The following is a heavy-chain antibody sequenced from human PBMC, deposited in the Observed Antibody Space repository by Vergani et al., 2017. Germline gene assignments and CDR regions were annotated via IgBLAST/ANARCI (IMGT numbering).Heavy chain of an antibody. D-gene: IGHD4-23*01. Sequence: QVQLVQSGAEVKKPGSSVKVSCKASGGTFSSYAISWVRQAPGQGLEWMEGIIPIFGTANYAQKFQGTVTITADESTSTAYMGLSSLRSEDTAVYYCAREIPDDYGGLTSKPNAFDIWGQGKMVTVSS. CDR1: GGTFSSYA. V-gene: IGHV1-69*01. J-gene: IGHJ3*02. CDR3: AREIPDDYGGLTSKPNAFDI. CDR2: IIPIFGTA.